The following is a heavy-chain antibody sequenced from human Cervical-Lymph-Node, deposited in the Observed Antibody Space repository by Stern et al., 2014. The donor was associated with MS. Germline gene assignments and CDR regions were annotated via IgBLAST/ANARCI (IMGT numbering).Heavy chain of an antibody. V-gene: IGHV1-69*06. CDR1: GGSFSTFA. Sequence: QVQLVQSGAEVKKPGSSVKVSCKASGGSFSTFAITWVRQAPGQGLEWMAGITPLVGTTNVAHKFQGRFTLTADTSTNTVYMELSSLRSDDTAVYYCARDPAVLIQGSYYGMDVWGQGTTVIVS. CDR3: ARDPAVLIQGSYYGMDV. D-gene: IGHD2-21*01. CDR2: ITPLVGTT. J-gene: IGHJ6*02.